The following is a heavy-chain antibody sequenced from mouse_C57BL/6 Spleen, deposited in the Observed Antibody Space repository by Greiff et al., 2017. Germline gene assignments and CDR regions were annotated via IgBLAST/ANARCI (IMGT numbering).Heavy chain of an antibody. V-gene: IGHV1-80*01. CDR1: GYAFSSYW. D-gene: IGHD2-10*02. J-gene: IGHJ4*01. Sequence: QVQLKESGAELVKPGASVKISCKASGYAFSSYWMNWVKQRPGKGLEWIGQIYPGDGDTNYNGKFKGKATLTADKSSSTAYMQLSSLTSEDSAVYFCARRGVSPMDYWGQGTSVTVSS. CDR2: IYPGDGDT. CDR3: ARRGVSPMDY.